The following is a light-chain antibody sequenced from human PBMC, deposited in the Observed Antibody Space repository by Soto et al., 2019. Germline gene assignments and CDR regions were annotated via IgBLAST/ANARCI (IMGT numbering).Light chain of an antibody. V-gene: IGKV3-20*01. J-gene: IGKJ1*01. CDR2: GAS. CDR3: QQYGSSPRT. Sequence: EVVFTQSPGTLSLSPGERATLSCRASQSVRSNNLAWYQQKPGQAPRLLIYGASTRATDIPDRFSGSGSGTDFTLTISRLEPEDFAMYYCQQYGSSPRTFGQGTKVDIK. CDR1: QSVRSNN.